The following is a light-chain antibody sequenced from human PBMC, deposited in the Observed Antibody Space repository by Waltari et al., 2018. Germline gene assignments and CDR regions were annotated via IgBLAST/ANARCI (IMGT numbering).Light chain of an antibody. V-gene: IGKV3-11*01. CDR2: DTS. Sequence: EIESTQSPATWSLSPGERAPLHCRASQSVRKYLAWYQQKPGEAPRPLIYDTSNRDTGIPTRFTGSGSGTDFTLTISNVEPEDFAVYYCQQRNDWPLTFGGGTKVEIK. J-gene: IGKJ4*02. CDR3: QQRNDWPLT. CDR1: QSVRKY.